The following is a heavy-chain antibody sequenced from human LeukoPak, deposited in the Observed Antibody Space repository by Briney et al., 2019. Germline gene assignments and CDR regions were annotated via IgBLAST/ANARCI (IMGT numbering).Heavy chain of an antibody. D-gene: IGHD3-16*01. V-gene: IGHV1-2*02. CDR1: GYTFTGYY. CDR3: ARGGCPGYYCYGLDV. Sequence: ASVKVSCKASGYTFTGYYLHWVRQAPGQGLEWMGWINPNSGATDYAQKFQGRVTLTRDTSISTAYMELSRLRSDDTAVYYCARGGCPGYYCYGLDVWGQGTTVTVSS. CDR2: INPNSGAT. J-gene: IGHJ6*02.